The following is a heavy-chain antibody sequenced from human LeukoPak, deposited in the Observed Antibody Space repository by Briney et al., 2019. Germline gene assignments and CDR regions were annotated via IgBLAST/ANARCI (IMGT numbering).Heavy chain of an antibody. CDR2: IKQDESEK. CDR1: GSTFSSYW. V-gene: IGHV3-7*01. Sequence: PGGSLRLSCAASGSTFSSYWMHWVRQAPGKGLEWVANIKQDESEKYYVDSVKGRFTISRDNGKNSVYLQMNSLRAEDTAVYYCGRAMDVWGQGTTVTVS. CDR3: GRAMDV. J-gene: IGHJ6*02.